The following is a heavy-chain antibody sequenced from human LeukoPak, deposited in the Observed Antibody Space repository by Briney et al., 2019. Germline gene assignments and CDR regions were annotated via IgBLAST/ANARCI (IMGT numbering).Heavy chain of an antibody. D-gene: IGHD6-19*01. V-gene: IGHV1-18*01. CDR1: GYTFTSYG. Sequence: ASVKVSCEASGYTFTSYGISWVRQAPGQGLEWMGWISAYNGNTNYAQKLQGRVTMTTDTSTSTAYTELRSLRSDDTAVYYCARGRIAVAGTKNYFDYWGQGTLVTVSS. CDR2: ISAYNGNT. J-gene: IGHJ4*02. CDR3: ARGRIAVAGTKNYFDY.